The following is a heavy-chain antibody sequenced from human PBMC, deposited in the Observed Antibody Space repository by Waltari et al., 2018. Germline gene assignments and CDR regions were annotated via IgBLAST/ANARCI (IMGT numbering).Heavy chain of an antibody. CDR2: MYYSGYT. J-gene: IGHJ3*01. CDR3: ARDDVGAPDAFDV. V-gene: IGHV4-61*09. D-gene: IGHD1-26*01. Sequence: QVQLQESGPGLVKPSQTLSLTCTVSGGSIRGGNYYWSWIRQPAGKGLEWIGHMYYSGYTYYNPSLKNRVTISVDTSKNSFSLKLSSVTAADTGIYYCARDDVGAPDAFDVWGQGAMVTVSS. CDR1: GGSIRGGNYY.